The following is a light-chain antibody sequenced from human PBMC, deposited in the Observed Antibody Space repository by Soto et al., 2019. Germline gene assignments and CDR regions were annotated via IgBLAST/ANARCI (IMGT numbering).Light chain of an antibody. CDR1: QSVRSDY. J-gene: IGKJ1*01. CDR3: QQYGDSWT. V-gene: IGKV3-20*01. CDR2: GAS. Sequence: EIVLTQSPGTLSLSPGERATLSCRASQSVRSDYLAWYQQRPGQAPTLLINGASSRATGTPDRFSGSGSGTDFTPTISRLEPEDFAVYYCQQYGDSWTFGQGTKVEIK.